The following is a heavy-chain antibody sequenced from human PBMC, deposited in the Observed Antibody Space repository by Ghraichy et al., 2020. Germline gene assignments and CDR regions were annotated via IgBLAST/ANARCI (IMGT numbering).Heavy chain of an antibody. V-gene: IGHV3-48*02. Sequence: GGSLRLSCAVSGFAFGSYNMNWVRQAPGKALEWVSYISTSSSIIYYADSVKGRFTISRDDAKSSLYLQMNSLKDEDTAVYYCARGHSSFSQNQYNGIDYLGQGTRVTVSS. CDR3: ARGHSSFSQNQYNGIDY. D-gene: IGHD1-26*01. CDR2: ISTSSSII. CDR1: GFAFGSYN. J-gene: IGHJ4*02.